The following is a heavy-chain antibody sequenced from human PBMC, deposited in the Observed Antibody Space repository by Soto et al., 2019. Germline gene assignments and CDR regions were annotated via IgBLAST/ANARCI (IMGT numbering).Heavy chain of an antibody. Sequence: PEGSLRLSCVASGFTCSSYSMNWVRQAPGKGLEWVSYISSSSSTIYYADSVKGRFTISRDNAKNSLYLQMNSLRAEDTAVYYCAREADAFDIWGQGTMVTVSS. CDR2: ISSSSSTI. V-gene: IGHV3-48*01. CDR3: AREADAFDI. J-gene: IGHJ3*02. CDR1: GFTCSSYS.